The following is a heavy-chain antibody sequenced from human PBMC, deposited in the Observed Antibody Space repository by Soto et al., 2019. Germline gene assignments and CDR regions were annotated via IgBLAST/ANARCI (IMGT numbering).Heavy chain of an antibody. CDR2: ISSSSSYI. J-gene: IGHJ3*02. V-gene: IGHV3-21*01. Sequence: GGSLRLSCAASGFTFSSYSMNWVRQAPGKGLEWVSSISSSSSYIYYADSVKGRFTISRDNAKNSPYLQMNSLRAEDTAVYCCARDLGIVAARDAFDIWGQGTMVTVSS. CDR3: ARDLGIVAARDAFDI. CDR1: GFTFSSYS. D-gene: IGHD6-25*01.